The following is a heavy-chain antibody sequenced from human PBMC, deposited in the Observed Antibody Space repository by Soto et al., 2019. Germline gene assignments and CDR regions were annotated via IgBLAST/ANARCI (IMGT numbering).Heavy chain of an antibody. CDR1: GFTFSSYG. J-gene: IGHJ6*02. D-gene: IGHD6-13*01. CDR2: IWYDGSNK. CDR3: AREIAAAGNEDYYFDMDV. Sequence: QVQLVESGGGVVQPGRSLRLSCAASGFTFSSYGMHWVRQAPGKGLEWVAVIWYDGSNKYYADSVKGRFTISRDNSKKTLYLQMNTLRAEDLAVYYLAREIAAAGNEDYYFDMDVWGQGTAVTVSS. V-gene: IGHV3-33*01.